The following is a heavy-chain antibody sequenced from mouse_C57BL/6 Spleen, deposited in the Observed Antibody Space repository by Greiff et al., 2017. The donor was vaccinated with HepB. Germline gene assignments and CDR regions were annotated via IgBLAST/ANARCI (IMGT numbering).Heavy chain of an antibody. D-gene: IGHD2-1*01. Sequence: QVQLKQPGAELVKPGASVKLSCKASGYTFTSYWMQWVKQRPGQGLEWIGEIDPSDSYTNYNQKFKGKATLTVDTSSSTAYMQLSSLTSEDSAVYYCARVYGNYADCYFGVWGTGTTVTVSS. CDR3: ARVYGNYADCYFGV. J-gene: IGHJ1*03. CDR2: IDPSDSYT. V-gene: IGHV1-50*01. CDR1: GYTFTSYW.